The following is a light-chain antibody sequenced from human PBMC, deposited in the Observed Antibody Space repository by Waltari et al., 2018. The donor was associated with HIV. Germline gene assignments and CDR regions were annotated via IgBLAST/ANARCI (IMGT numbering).Light chain of an antibody. CDR1: QSLLYGSNTKNR. J-gene: IGKJ4*01. Sequence: DIVMTQSPDSLSVSLGERATINCKSSQSLLYGSNTKNRLAWYQQRPGQPPKLLISWASTRESGVPDRFSGSGSGTDFTLTINSLQAEDVAVYHCQQVSLSPPLTFGGGTNVEIK. V-gene: IGKV4-1*01. CDR2: WAS. CDR3: QQVSLSPPLT.